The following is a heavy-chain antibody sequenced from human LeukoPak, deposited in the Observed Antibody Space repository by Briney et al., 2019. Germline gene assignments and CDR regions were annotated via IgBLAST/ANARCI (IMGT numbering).Heavy chain of an antibody. CDR3: ARDRIIYGDYGDAFDI. CDR1: GFTFSSYW. J-gene: IGHJ3*02. D-gene: IGHD4-17*01. CDR2: IKQDGSEK. Sequence: PGGSLRLSCAASGFTFSSYWMSWVRQAPGKGLEWVANIKQDGSEKYYVDSVKGRFTISRDNAKNSLYLQMNSLRAEDTAVYYCARDRIIYGDYGDAFDIWGQGTMVTVSS. V-gene: IGHV3-7*01.